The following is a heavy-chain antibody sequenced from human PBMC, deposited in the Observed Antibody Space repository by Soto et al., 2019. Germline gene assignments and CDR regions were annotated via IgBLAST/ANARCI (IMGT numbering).Heavy chain of an antibody. D-gene: IGHD2-15*01. CDR3: ARDGNGGYCSGGSCYPDY. CDR2: IWYDGRNK. CDR1: GFTFSSHG. J-gene: IGHJ4*02. V-gene: IGHV3-33*01. Sequence: QVQLVESGGAGVQLGRPLRPSCAASGFTFSSHGMHWVRRAPGKGLEWVAVIWYDGRNKYYADSLKGRFTISRDNSKNTLYLQMNSLRAEDTAVYYCARDGNGGYCSGGSCYPDYWGQGTLVTVSS.